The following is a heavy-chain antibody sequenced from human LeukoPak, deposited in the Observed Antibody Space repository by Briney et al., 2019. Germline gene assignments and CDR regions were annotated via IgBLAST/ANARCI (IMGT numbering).Heavy chain of an antibody. V-gene: IGHV1-24*01. CDR1: GYTLTELS. Sequence: ASVKVSCKVSGYTLTELSMHWVRQAPGKGLEWMGGFDSEDGETIYAQKFQGRVTMTEDTSTDTAYMELSSLRSEDTAVYYCATLPASAAQLLYYFDYWGQGTLVTVSS. CDR2: FDSEDGET. J-gene: IGHJ4*02. D-gene: IGHD2-2*01. CDR3: ATLPASAAQLLYYFDY.